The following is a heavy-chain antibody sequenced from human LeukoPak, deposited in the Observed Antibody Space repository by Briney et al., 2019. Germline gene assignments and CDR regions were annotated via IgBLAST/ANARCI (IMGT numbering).Heavy chain of an antibody. CDR1: GYTFATYG. CDR3: AKVAGDRMDY. J-gene: IGHJ4*02. CDR2: ISANTGKT. V-gene: IGHV1-18*01. Sequence: GASVKVSCKASGYTFATYGFCWARQAPGHGLEWMGWISANTGKTDYARKFQGRATMTTDTSTSTAYMELRSLRPDDTAVYYCAKVAGDRMDYWGQGTLLTVSS. D-gene: IGHD6-13*01.